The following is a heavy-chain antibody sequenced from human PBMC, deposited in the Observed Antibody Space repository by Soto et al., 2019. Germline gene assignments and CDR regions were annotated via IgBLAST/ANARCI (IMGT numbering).Heavy chain of an antibody. V-gene: IGHV4-39*02. CDR3: ARDGVGATVYFGYLDY. D-gene: IGHD1-26*01. CDR1: GGSISSSSYY. Sequence: PSETLSLTCTVSGGSISSSSYYWGWIRQPPGKGLEWIGSIYYSGSTYYNPSLKSRVTISVDTSKNQFSLKLSSVTAADTAVYYCARDGVGATVYFGYLDYWGQGALVTVS. CDR2: IYYSGST. J-gene: IGHJ4*02.